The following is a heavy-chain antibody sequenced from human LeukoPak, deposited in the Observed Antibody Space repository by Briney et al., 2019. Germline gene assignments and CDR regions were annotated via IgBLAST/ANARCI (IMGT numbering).Heavy chain of an antibody. J-gene: IGHJ4*02. CDR1: GFTFSNYA. CDR3: AKLNGYSSSWFDY. D-gene: IGHD6-13*01. Sequence: GGSLRLSCAASGFTFSNYAMSWVRQAPGKGLEWVSGLSSGGGSTYYADSVKGRFTISRDNSKNTLYLQMNSLRAEDTAVYYCAKLNGYSSSWFDYWGQGTLVTVCS. V-gene: IGHV3-23*01. CDR2: LSSGGGST.